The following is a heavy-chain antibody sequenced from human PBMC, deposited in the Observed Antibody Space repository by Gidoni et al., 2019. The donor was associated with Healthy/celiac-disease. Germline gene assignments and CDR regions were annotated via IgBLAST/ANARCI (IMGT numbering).Heavy chain of an antibody. CDR1: GFPFSSYA. V-gene: IGHV3-23*01. Sequence: EVQLLESGGGLVQPGGSLRLSCAASGFPFSSYAMSGVRQAPGKGLEWVSAISGSGGSTYYADSVKGRFTISRDNSKNTLYLQMNSLRAEDTAVYYCAKAGWFGELSYYFDYWGQGTLVTVSS. D-gene: IGHD3-10*01. CDR3: AKAGWFGELSYYFDY. J-gene: IGHJ4*02. CDR2: ISGSGGST.